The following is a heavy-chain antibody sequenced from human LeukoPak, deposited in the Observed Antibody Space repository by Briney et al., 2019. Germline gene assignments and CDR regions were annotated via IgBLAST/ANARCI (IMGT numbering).Heavy chain of an antibody. V-gene: IGHV3-23*01. CDR1: GFTFSDYY. D-gene: IGHD6-13*01. J-gene: IGHJ4*02. CDR3: AKGRAAFFDY. CDR2: ISGSGGST. Sequence: GGSLRLSCAASGFTFSDYYMSWIRQAPGKGLEWVSAISGSGGSTYYADSVKGRFTISRDNSKNTLYLQMNSLRAEDTAVYYCAKGRAAFFDYWGQGTLVTVSS.